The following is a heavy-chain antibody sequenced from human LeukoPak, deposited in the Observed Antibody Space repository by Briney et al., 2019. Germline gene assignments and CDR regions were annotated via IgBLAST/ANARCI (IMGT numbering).Heavy chain of an antibody. CDR1: GFTFSSYA. J-gene: IGHJ4*02. Sequence: GGSLRLSCEASGFTFSSYAMHWVRQAPGKGLEWVAVISYDGSNKYYADSVKGRFTISRDNSKNTLYLQMNSLRAEDTAVYYCARDGAAAGGFDYWGQGTLVTVSS. V-gene: IGHV3-30-3*01. CDR2: ISYDGSNK. D-gene: IGHD6-13*01. CDR3: ARDGAAAGGFDY.